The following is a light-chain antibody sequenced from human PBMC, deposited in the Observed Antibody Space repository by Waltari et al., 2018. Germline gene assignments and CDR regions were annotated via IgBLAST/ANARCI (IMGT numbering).Light chain of an antibody. Sequence: IVMTQSPDSLAVSLGERATINCKSSQTVLSSSNNKNFLAWYQQKPGQPPKLLIYWASTRESGVPDRFSGSGSGTDFTLTISSLQAEDVAVYYCQQYDTIAPWTFGQGTKVEIK. V-gene: IGKV4-1*01. CDR3: QQYDTIAPWT. J-gene: IGKJ1*01. CDR1: QTVLSSSNNKNF. CDR2: WAS.